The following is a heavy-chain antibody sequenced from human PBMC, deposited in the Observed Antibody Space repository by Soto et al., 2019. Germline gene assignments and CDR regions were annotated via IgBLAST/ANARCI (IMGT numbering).Heavy chain of an antibody. CDR1: GVTVNTNY. V-gene: IGHV3-53*01. Sequence: VSGGGLIQPGGSLTLTCAASGVTVNTNYMSWVRQSPGKGLEWVSLFESGGSIYYADSVKGRFTISRDNFKNTLSLQMNSLRVEDTAVYFCASTAVWKNAFEIWGQGTLVSVSS. CDR2: FESGGSI. D-gene: IGHD3-16*01. CDR3: ASTAVWKNAFEI. J-gene: IGHJ3*02.